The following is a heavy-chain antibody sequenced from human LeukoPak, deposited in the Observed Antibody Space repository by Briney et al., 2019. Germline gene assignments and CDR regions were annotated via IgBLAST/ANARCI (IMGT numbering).Heavy chain of an antibody. Sequence: GGSLRLSCAASGFTFSDYSMNWVRQAPGKRLEWISYIGISSGNTKYADSVKGRFTISGDKAKNSLYLQMNSLRVEDTAVYYCARDYKYAFDNWGQGTLVTVSS. CDR2: IGISSGNT. CDR3: ARDYKYAFDN. J-gene: IGHJ4*02. CDR1: GFTFSDYS. V-gene: IGHV3-48*01. D-gene: IGHD5-24*01.